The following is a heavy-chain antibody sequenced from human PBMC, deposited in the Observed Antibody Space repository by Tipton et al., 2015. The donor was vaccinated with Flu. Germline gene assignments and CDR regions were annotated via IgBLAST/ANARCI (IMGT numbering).Heavy chain of an antibody. V-gene: IGHV4-34*01. CDR3: ARDRRITIFGVVIMFDP. Sequence: TLSLTCAVYGGSFSGYYWSWIRQPPGKGLEWIGEINHSGSTNYNPSLKSRVTISVDTSKNQFSLKLSSVTAADTAVYYCARDRRITIFGVVIMFDPWGQGTLVTVSS. D-gene: IGHD3-3*01. CDR2: INHSGST. CDR1: GGSFSGYY. J-gene: IGHJ5*02.